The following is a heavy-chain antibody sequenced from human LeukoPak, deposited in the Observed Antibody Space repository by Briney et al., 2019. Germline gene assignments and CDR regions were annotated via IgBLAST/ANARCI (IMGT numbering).Heavy chain of an antibody. CDR2: ISGSGGST. J-gene: IGHJ4*02. V-gene: IGHV3-23*01. CDR1: GFTFSSYW. D-gene: IGHD6-13*01. CDR3: AKVAAAAGTLNY. Sequence: GGSLRLSCAASGFTFSSYWMSWVRQAPGKGLEWVSTISGSGGSTYYADSVKGRFTISRDNSKNTLYLQMNSLRAEDTAVYYCAKVAAAAGTLNYWGQGTLVTVSS.